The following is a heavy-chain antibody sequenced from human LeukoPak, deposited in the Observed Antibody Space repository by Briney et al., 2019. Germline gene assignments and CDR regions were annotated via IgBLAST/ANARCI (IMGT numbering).Heavy chain of an antibody. CDR2: IYHSGST. CDR1: GYSMSSGDY. CDR3: ARALNVRPYNWFDS. J-gene: IGHJ5*01. V-gene: IGHV4-38-2*02. Sequence: SETLSLTCTVSGYSMSSGDYWGWIRQPPGKGLEWIGNIYHSGSTYYNPSLMSRVTISVHTSKNQFSLKLSSVTAADTAVYYCARALNVRPYNWFDSWAREPWSPSPQ.